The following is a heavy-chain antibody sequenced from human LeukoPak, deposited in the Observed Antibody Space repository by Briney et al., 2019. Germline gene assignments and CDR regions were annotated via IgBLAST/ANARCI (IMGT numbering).Heavy chain of an antibody. J-gene: IGHJ4*02. CDR2: ISCDGSNK. D-gene: IGHD3-10*01. CDR3: AKVRYYYGSGSYSLGY. CDR1: GFTFSSYG. Sequence: GGSLRLSCAASGFTFSSYGMHWVRQAPGKGLEWVAVISCDGSNKYYADSVKGRFTISRDNSKNTLYLQMNSLRAEDTAVYYCAKVRYYYGSGSYSLGYWGQGTLVTVSS. V-gene: IGHV3-30*18.